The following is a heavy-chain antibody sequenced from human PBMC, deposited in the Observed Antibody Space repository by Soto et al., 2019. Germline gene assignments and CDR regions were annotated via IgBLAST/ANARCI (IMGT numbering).Heavy chain of an antibody. CDR3: ARTFDYYGMDV. V-gene: IGHV4-38-2*01. J-gene: IGHJ6*02. CDR1: GYAISSGYY. Sequence: SSETLSLTCAVSGYAISSGYYLALIRQSPGKGLEWIGSIYHAGSVYYNPSLNSRVAVSLDTSKNHFSLKLTSVTAADTAVYYCARTFDYYGMDVWGQGTTVTVSS. CDR2: IYHAGSV.